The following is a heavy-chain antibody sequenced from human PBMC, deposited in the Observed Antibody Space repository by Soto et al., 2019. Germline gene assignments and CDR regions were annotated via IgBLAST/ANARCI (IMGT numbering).Heavy chain of an antibody. D-gene: IGHD3-9*01. CDR3: AKDRPVRPIMTGMDVDY. CDR2: IKEGGSDK. J-gene: IGHJ4*02. Sequence: PGGSLRLSCAASGFTFRTYWMSWVRQAPGKGLEWVAFIKEGGSDKYFVDSVKGRFAISRDNAKNTLYLQMNNLRAEDTAVYYCAKDRPVRPIMTGMDVDYWGLGTLVTAPQ. CDR1: GFTFRTYW. V-gene: IGHV3-7*03.